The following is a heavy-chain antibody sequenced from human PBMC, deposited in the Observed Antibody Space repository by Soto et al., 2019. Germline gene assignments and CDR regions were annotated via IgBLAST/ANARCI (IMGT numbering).Heavy chain of an antibody. CDR1: GGTFSSYA. Sequence: QVQLVQSGAEVKKPGSSVKVSCKASGGTFSSYAISWVRQAPRQGLEWMGGIIPILGTTSYVQKFQGRVTVTANESTSTAYMKMSSLRSEDTSGAYCAFYYLNSGSYYNDYWGQGTLVTVSS. D-gene: IGHD3-10*01. CDR2: IIPILGTT. CDR3: AFYYLNSGSYYNDY. V-gene: IGHV1-69*01. J-gene: IGHJ4*02.